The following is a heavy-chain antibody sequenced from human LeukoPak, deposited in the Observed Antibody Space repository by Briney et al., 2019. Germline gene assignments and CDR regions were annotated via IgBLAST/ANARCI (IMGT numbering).Heavy chain of an antibody. CDR3: ARLGYCSGGSCQHDF. CDR1: GGSISSTYF. CDR2: IHYSGTT. V-gene: IGHV4-39*01. J-gene: IGHJ4*02. D-gene: IGHD2-15*01. Sequence: NPSETLSLTCTVSGGSISSTYFWSWIRQPAGKGLEWIATIHYSGTTYYKPSLSSRVTISVDTSANQFSLKLTSVTAADTAVYFCARLGYCSGGSCQHDFWGQGTLVTVSS.